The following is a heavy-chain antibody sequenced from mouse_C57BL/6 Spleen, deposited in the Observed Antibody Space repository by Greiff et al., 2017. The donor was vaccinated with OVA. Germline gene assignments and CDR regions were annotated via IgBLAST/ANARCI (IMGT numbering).Heavy chain of an antibody. CDR2: INPNYGTT. CDR1: GYTFTDYN. D-gene: IGHD2-5*01. V-gene: IGHV1-39*01. J-gene: IGHJ1*03. Sequence: VQLQQSGPELVKPGASVKISCKASGYTFTDYNMNWVKQSTGKSLEWIGEINPNYGTTSYNQKFKGKATLTVDTSSSTAYMQLNSLTSEDSAVYYFARNYYINSDFDVWGTGTTVTVSS. CDR3: ARNYYINSDFDV.